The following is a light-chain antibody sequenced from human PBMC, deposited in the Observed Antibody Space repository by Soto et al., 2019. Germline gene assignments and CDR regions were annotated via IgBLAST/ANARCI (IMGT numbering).Light chain of an antibody. J-gene: IGKJ4*01. CDR2: GAS. V-gene: IGKV3-20*01. CDR1: QSVSTTY. CDR3: QQYGSSPT. Sequence: EIVLTQSPGTLPLSPGERATLSCRASQSVSTTYLAWYQQKPGQAPRLLIYGASNRATGVPDRFSGSGSGTDFTLTISRLEPEDFAVYYCQQYGSSPTFGGGTKVEIK.